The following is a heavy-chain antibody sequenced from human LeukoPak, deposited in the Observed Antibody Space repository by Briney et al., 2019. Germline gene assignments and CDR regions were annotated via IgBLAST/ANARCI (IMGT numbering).Heavy chain of an antibody. J-gene: IGHJ4*02. CDR2: IHPGDSDI. CDR1: GYSFTTYW. Sequence: GESLKISCKGSGYSFTTYWLGWVRQMPGKGLEWMGIIHPGDSDIRYSPSFQGQVTISADRSIGTAYLQWSSLKASDIAMYYCARQGGVAVGGAFNYWGQGTLVTVSS. D-gene: IGHD6-13*01. V-gene: IGHV5-51*01. CDR3: ARQGGVAVGGAFNY.